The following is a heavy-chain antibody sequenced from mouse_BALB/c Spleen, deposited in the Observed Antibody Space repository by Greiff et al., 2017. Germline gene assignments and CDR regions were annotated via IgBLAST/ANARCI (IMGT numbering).Heavy chain of an antibody. Sequence: VQLQQSGAELARPGASVKLSCKASGYTFTSYWMQWVKQRPGQGLEWIGAIYPGDGDTRYTQKFKGKATLTADKSSSTAYMQLSSLASEDSAVYYCARSALRLPYAMDYWGQGTSVTVSS. CDR2: IYPGDGDT. J-gene: IGHJ4*01. V-gene: IGHV1-87*01. D-gene: IGHD1-2*01. CDR3: ARSALRLPYAMDY. CDR1: GYTFTSYW.